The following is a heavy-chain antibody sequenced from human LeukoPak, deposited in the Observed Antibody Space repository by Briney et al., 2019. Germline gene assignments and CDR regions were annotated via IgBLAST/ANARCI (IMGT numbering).Heavy chain of an antibody. Sequence: GESLKISCKGSGYSFTSYWIGWVRQMPGKGLEWMGIIYPGDSDTRYSPSFQGQVTISADKSISTAYLQWSSLKASDTAMYYCARTRYCSSTSCYVKGYYMDVCGKGTTVTVSS. D-gene: IGHD2-2*01. V-gene: IGHV5-51*01. CDR3: ARTRYCSSTSCYVKGYYMDV. J-gene: IGHJ6*03. CDR2: IYPGDSDT. CDR1: GYSFTSYW.